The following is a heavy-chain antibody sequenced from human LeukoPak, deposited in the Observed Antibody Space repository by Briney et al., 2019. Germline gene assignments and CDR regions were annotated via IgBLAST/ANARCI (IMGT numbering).Heavy chain of an antibody. Sequence: SETLSLTCTASGGSISSYYWSWIRQPPGKGLEWIGYIYYSGSTNYNPSLKSRVTISVDTSKNQFSLKLSSVTAADTAVYYCARGGVQSWFDPWGQGTLVTVSS. J-gene: IGHJ5*02. V-gene: IGHV4-59*08. D-gene: IGHD2-8*01. CDR3: ARGGVQSWFDP. CDR1: GGSISSYY. CDR2: IYYSGST.